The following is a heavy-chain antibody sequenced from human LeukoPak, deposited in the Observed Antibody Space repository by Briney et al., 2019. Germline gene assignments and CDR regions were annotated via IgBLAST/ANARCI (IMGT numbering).Heavy chain of an antibody. J-gene: IGHJ4*02. V-gene: IGHV3-20*04. CDR2: INWNGGRT. Sequence: PGGSLRLSCAASGFTFSRYWMSWVRQVPGKGLEWVSGINWNGGRTGYADSVKGRFTISRDNAKNSLYLQMNSLRAEDTALYYCARGPIAAADYYFDYWGQGILVTVSS. D-gene: IGHD6-13*01. CDR3: ARGPIAAADYYFDY. CDR1: GFTFSRYW.